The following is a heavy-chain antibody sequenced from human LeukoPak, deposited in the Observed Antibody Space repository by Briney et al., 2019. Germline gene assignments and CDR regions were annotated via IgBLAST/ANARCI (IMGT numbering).Heavy chain of an antibody. CDR3: ARAGLVATIDGWFDP. CDR2: IIPIFGTA. Sequence: SVKVSCKASGGTFSSYAISWVRQAPGQGLEWMGGIIPIFGTANYAQKFQGRVTITTDESTSTAYMELSSLRSEETAVYYCARAGLVATIDGWFDPWGQGTLVTVSS. CDR1: GGTFSSYA. J-gene: IGHJ5*02. V-gene: IGHV1-69*05. D-gene: IGHD5-12*01.